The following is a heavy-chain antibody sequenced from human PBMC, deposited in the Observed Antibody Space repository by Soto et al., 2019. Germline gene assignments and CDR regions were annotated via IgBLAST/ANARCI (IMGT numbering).Heavy chain of an antibody. CDR2: IYHSGST. CDR3: ARRRVIVATIPDPVYFDY. Sequence: PSETLSLTCAVSGGSISSSNWWSFVRQPPGKGLEWIGEIYHSGSTNYNPSLKSRVTISVDKSKNQFSLKLSSVTAADTAVYYCARRRVIVATIPDPVYFDYWGQGTLVTVSS. V-gene: IGHV4-4*02. CDR1: GGSISSSNW. D-gene: IGHD5-12*01. J-gene: IGHJ4*02.